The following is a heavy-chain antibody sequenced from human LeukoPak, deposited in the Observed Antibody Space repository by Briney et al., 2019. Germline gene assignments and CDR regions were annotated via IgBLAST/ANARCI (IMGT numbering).Heavy chain of an antibody. J-gene: IGHJ4*02. V-gene: IGHV4-39*07. CDR2: IYYSGST. D-gene: IGHD1-26*01. Sequence: SETLSLTCTVSGGSISSSSYYWGWIRQPPGKGLEWIGSIYYSGSTNYNPSLKSRATISVDTSNNQFSLRLTSVTAADTAMYYCAAGPWELDFWGQGTLVTVSS. CDR1: GGSISSSSYY. CDR3: AAGPWELDF.